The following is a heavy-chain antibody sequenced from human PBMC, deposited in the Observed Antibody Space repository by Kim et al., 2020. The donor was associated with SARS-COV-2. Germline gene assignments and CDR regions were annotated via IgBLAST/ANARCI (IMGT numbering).Heavy chain of an antibody. Sequence: GESLKISCKGSGYSFTSYWISWVRQMPGKGLEWMGRIYPSDSYTNYSPSFQGHVTISADKSISTAYLQWSSLKASDTAMYYCASGQGGSSSADDYWGQGTLVTVSS. V-gene: IGHV5-10-1*01. J-gene: IGHJ4*02. CDR3: ASGQGGSSSADDY. CDR2: IYPSDSYT. CDR1: GYSFTSYW. D-gene: IGHD6-6*01.